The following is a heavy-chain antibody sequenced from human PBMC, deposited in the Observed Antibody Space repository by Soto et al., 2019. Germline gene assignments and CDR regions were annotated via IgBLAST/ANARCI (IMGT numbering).Heavy chain of an antibody. CDR1: GYTFTSYG. CDR3: ARGGQNGFYDSRAMVDY. CDR2: ISPYNGNT. J-gene: IGHJ4*02. D-gene: IGHD3-22*01. V-gene: IGHV1-18*01. Sequence: QVQLVQSGAEVKKPGASVKVSCKASGYTFTSYGISWVRQAPGQGLEWMGWISPYNGNTNYAQKLQGRVTMTTDTSTSTAYMELRSLRSDVTAVYYCARGGQNGFYDSRAMVDYWGQGTLVTVSS.